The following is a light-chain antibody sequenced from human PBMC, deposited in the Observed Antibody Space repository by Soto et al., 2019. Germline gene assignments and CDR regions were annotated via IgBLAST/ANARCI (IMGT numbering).Light chain of an antibody. Sequence: EIVLTQSPATLSLSPGERATLSCRASQSVSSYLAWYQQKPGQAPRLLIYDASNRATGIPARFSGSGSGTDFPLTISSLEPEDFAVYYCQQRSTPITFGQGTRLEIK. CDR1: QSVSSY. CDR3: QQRSTPIT. J-gene: IGKJ5*01. CDR2: DAS. V-gene: IGKV3-11*01.